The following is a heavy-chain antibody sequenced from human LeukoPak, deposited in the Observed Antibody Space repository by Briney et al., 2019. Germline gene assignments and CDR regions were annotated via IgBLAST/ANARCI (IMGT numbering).Heavy chain of an antibody. CDR2: INPNHGDT. D-gene: IGHD6-19*01. J-gene: IGHJ3*02. CDR3: ASQWLVRGDAFDI. CDR1: GYTFTGYY. Sequence: ASVKVSCKASGYTFTGYYIHWVRQAPGQGLEWMGWINPNHGDTNYAQKFQGRVTMTRDTSINTAYMDLSRLRSDDTAVYYCASQWLVRGDAFDIWGQGTMVTVSS. V-gene: IGHV1-2*02.